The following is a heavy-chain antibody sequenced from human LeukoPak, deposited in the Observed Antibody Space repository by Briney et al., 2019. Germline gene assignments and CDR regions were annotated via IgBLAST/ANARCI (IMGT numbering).Heavy chain of an antibody. CDR1: GFTFSNYA. J-gene: IGHJ3*02. CDR2: IGTDGGST. CDR3: ARGKYQLLRDAFDI. Sequence: GGSLRLSCAASGFTFSNYAMHWVRRAPGKGLEYVSAIGTDGGSTYYANSVKGRFTISRDNSKNTVYLQMGRLRAEDTAMYYCARGKYQLLRDAFDIWGQGTMVAVS. D-gene: IGHD2-2*01. V-gene: IGHV3-64*01.